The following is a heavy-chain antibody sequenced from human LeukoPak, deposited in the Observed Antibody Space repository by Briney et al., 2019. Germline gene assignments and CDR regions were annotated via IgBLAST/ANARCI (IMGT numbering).Heavy chain of an antibody. CDR3: ARDFGERDGYTFDY. CDR2: FDPEDGET. D-gene: IGHD5-24*01. CDR1: GYTLTELS. J-gene: IGHJ4*02. V-gene: IGHV1-24*01. Sequence: ASVKVSCKVSGYTLTELSMHWVRQAPGKGLEWMGGFDPEDGETIYAQKFQGRVTMTRDTSTSTVYMELSSLRSEDTAVYYCARDFGERDGYTFDYWGQGTLVTVSS.